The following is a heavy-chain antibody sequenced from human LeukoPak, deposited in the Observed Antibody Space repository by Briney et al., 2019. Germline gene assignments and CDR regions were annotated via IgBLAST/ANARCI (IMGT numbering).Heavy chain of an antibody. CDR2: VYYAGNT. J-gene: IGHJ5*02. CDR1: GGSISSSNYH. Sequence: SETLSLTCTVSGGSISSSNYHWGWIRQPPGKGLEWIGNVYYAGNTYYNSSLMSRVTISVDTSKNQFSLKLRSVTAADTALYFRASIVGAGFCNGGYCHFLDHWGQGTLVIVSS. CDR3: ASIVGAGFCNGGYCHFLDH. D-gene: IGHD2-15*01. V-gene: IGHV4-39*01.